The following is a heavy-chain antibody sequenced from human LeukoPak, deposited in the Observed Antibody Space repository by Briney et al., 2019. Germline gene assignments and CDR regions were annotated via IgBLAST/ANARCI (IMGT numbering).Heavy chain of an antibody. CDR3: AKEIYGDPTGGRFQH. D-gene: IGHD4-17*01. CDR2: ISGSGGST. J-gene: IGHJ1*01. Sequence: GGSLRLSCAASGFTFSSYAMSWVRQAPGKGLEWVSVISGSGGSTYYADSVKGRFTISRDNFKKTLYLQMNSLRAEDTAVYYCAKEIYGDPTGGRFQHWGQGTLVSVSS. V-gene: IGHV3-23*01. CDR1: GFTFSSYA.